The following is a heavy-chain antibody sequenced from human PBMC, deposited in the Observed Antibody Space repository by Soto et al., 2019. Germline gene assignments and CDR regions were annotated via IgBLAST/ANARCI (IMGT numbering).Heavy chain of an antibody. CDR3: ARNYYDSSGPNWFDP. D-gene: IGHD3-22*01. Sequence: ASVKVSCKASGYTFTSYGISWVRQGPGQGLEWMGWISAYNGNTNYAQKLQGRVTMTTDTSTSTAYMELRSLRSDDTAVYYCARNYYDSSGPNWFDPWGQGTLVTVSS. J-gene: IGHJ5*02. V-gene: IGHV1-18*01. CDR1: GYTFTSYG. CDR2: ISAYNGNT.